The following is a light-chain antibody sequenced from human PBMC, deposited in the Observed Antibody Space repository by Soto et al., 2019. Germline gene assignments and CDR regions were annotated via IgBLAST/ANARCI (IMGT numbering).Light chain of an antibody. CDR2: EVS. CDR3: GSHAGSSTLV. Sequence: QSALTQPASVSGSPGQSITISCTGTSSDVGSYNLVSWYQQHPGKAPNLMIYEVSKRPSGLSNRFSGSKSGNTASLTISVLQAEDEADYYCGSHAGSSTLVFGGGTKVTVL. CDR1: SSDVGSYNL. J-gene: IGLJ2*01. V-gene: IGLV2-23*02.